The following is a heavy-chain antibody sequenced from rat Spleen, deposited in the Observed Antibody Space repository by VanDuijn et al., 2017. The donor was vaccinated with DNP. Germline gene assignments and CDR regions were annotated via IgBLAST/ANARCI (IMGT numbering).Heavy chain of an antibody. V-gene: IGHV5-31*01. D-gene: IGHD1-3*01. Sequence: EVQLVESGGGLVQPGGSLKLSCVASGFTFNNYWMTWIRQAPGKGLEWVASITNAGGSTYYRDSVKGRFTISRDDAKSTLYLQIDSLRSEDTATYYCSSLWTLAYWGQGTLVAVSS. CDR1: GFTFNNYW. J-gene: IGHJ3*01. CDR2: ITNAGGST. CDR3: SSLWTLAY.